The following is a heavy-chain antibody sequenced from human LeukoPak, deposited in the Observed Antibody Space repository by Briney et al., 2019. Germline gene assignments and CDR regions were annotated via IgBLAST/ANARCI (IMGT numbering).Heavy chain of an antibody. J-gene: IGHJ4*02. Sequence: PGGSLRLSCAASGFTFSTYAMSWVRQAPGKGLEWVSVISSSGGSTFYADSVKGRFTISRDNSKNTLFLQMNTLRAEDTAIYYCAKDRHGVTSGGQGTPVTVSS. D-gene: IGHD2-21*02. V-gene: IGHV3-23*01. CDR2: ISSSGGST. CDR3: AKDRHGVTS. CDR1: GFTFSTYA.